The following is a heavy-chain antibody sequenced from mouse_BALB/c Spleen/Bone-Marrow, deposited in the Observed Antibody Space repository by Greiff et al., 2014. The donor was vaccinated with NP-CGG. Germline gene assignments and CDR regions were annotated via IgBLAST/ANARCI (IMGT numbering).Heavy chain of an antibody. CDR1: GFTFTDYY. V-gene: IGHV7-3*02. J-gene: IGHJ2*01. CDR2: IRNKANGHTT. D-gene: IGHD2-3*01. CDR3: ARDRGLLRFDY. Sequence: EVQRVESGGGLVQPGGSLRLSCATSGFTFTDYYMSWVRQPPGKALEWLGFIRNKANGHTTEYSASVKGRFTISRDNSQSILYLQMNTLRAEDSATYYCARDRGLLRFDYWGQGTTLTVSS.